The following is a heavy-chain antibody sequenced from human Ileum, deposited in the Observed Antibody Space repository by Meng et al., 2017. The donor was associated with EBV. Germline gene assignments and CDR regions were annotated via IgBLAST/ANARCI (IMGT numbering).Heavy chain of an antibody. Sequence: VPLWGRGPVRKKPSATLSLTCAVSGDTITNHHRSAGGGQPRGEELEWSGDIPHRGSIAYNPTLKGRVSMTIDTSKNHFSLKLTSVTYADTAVYHCVRGSGGGVWGQGTLVTVSS. CDR3: VRGSGGGV. V-gene: IGHV4-4*02. CDR1: GDTITNHHR. CDR2: IPHRGSI. D-gene: IGHD3-10*01. J-gene: IGHJ4*02.